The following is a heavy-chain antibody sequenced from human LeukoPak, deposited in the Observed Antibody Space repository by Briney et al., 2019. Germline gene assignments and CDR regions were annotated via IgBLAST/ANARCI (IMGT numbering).Heavy chain of an antibody. CDR3: ARGEVKSLVVATTDY. Sequence: QAGGSLRLSCAASGFTFSSYAMHWVRQAPGKGLEWVAVISYDGSNKYYADSVKGRFIISRDNPKNSLYLQMSSLRAEDTAVYYCARGEVKSLVVATTDYWGQGTLVTVSS. CDR1: GFTFSSYA. J-gene: IGHJ4*02. V-gene: IGHV3-30-3*01. CDR2: ISYDGSNK. D-gene: IGHD2-15*01.